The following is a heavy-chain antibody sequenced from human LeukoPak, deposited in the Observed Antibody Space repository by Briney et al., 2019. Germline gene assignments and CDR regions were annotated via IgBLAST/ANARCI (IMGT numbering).Heavy chain of an antibody. D-gene: IGHD6-19*01. V-gene: IGHV3-7*01. CDR3: ARGSGWYDY. CDR2: IKQDGSET. Sequence: GGSLRLSCAASGFTFGNFWMSWVRQAPGEGLEWVANIKQDGSETYLVDSVKGRFTVSRDNAKNSLYLQMNSLRAEDTAVYYCARGSGWYDYWGQGTLVTVSS. CDR1: GFTFGNFW. J-gene: IGHJ4*02.